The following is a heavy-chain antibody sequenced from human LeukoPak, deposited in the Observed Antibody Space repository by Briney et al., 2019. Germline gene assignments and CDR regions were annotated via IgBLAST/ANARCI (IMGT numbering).Heavy chain of an antibody. CDR3: ARLRRNSDRSGFYYYYDN. CDR1: GFTFSSYS. CDR2: INTVASYI. D-gene: IGHD3-22*01. Sequence: GGSLRLSCAASGFTFSSYSFNWVPQAPGKGLEWVSAINTVASYIFYADSVRGRFTISRDNAENSLWLQTNGLRAEDSAVYYCARLRRNSDRSGFYYYYDNWGQGTLVTVSS. V-gene: IGHV3-21*01. J-gene: IGHJ4*02.